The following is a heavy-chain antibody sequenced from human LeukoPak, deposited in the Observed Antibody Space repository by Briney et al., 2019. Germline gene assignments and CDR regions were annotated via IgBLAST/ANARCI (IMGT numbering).Heavy chain of an antibody. CDR3: TRGHAATGGHFDY. CDR2: IDPDGYT. D-gene: IGHD7-27*01. V-gene: IGHV3-66*01. CDR1: GIFVGDNY. Sequence: PGGSLRLSCVASGIFVGDNYMGWVRLAPGRGLEWVSTIDPDGYTAYAESVRGRATVSTDRSKNLLFLQMNRLRVEDSGVYYCTRGHAATGGHFDYWGQGTPVTVSS. J-gene: IGHJ4*02.